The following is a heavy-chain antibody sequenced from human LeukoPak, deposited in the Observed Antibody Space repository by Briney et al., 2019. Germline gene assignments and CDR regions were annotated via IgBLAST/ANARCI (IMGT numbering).Heavy chain of an antibody. Sequence: SETLSLTCSVSGDSITSGAYYWAGLRQPPGKGLEWIGSVYYSGSIKYNPSLKGRVSISRDMSKNQFSLNLNSVNATDTAVYYCASRDYAAWFDPWGQGTLVTVSS. CDR2: VYYSGSI. CDR3: ASRDYAAWFDP. D-gene: IGHD4/OR15-4a*01. V-gene: IGHV4-39*07. CDR1: GDSITSGAYY. J-gene: IGHJ5*02.